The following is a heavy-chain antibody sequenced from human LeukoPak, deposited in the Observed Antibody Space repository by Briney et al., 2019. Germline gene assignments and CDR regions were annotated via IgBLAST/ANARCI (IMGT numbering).Heavy chain of an antibody. Sequence: GGSLRLSCAASGFTFSSYAMSWVRQAPGKGLEWVSTISSSGGGTYYADSVKGRFTISRDNSKNTLYLQVNILRVEDTAVYFCAKFREIHPRPDLDSWGQGTLVTVSS. D-gene: IGHD5-18*01. CDR1: GFTFSSYA. CDR3: AKFREIHPRPDLDS. CDR2: ISSSGGGT. J-gene: IGHJ4*02. V-gene: IGHV3-23*01.